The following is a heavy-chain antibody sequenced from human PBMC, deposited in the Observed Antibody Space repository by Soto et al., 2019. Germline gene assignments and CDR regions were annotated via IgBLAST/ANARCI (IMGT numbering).Heavy chain of an antibody. CDR1: GFTFSSYW. D-gene: IGHD1-7*01. CDR2: IHNDGSTT. J-gene: IGHJ4*01. V-gene: IGHV3-74*01. Sequence: PGGSLRLSCAASGFTFSSYWMHWVRQAPGKGLMWVSRIHNDGSTTRYADSVKGRFTISRDNAKNTLYLQMSSLRVEDTAVYYCARDNWNSYWGHGTLVTVSS. CDR3: ARDNWNSY.